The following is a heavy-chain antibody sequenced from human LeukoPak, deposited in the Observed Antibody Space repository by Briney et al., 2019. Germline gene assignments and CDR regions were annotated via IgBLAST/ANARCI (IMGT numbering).Heavy chain of an antibody. Sequence: SETLSLTCAVYGGSFSGYYWSWIRQPPGKGLEWIGEINHSGSTNYNPSLKSRVTISVDTSKNQFSLKLSSVTAADTALYYCARGPRSSGYFYYLNYWGQGTLVTVSS. CDR2: INHSGST. D-gene: IGHD3-22*01. J-gene: IGHJ4*02. V-gene: IGHV4-34*01. CDR1: GGSFSGYY. CDR3: ARGPRSSGYFYYLNY.